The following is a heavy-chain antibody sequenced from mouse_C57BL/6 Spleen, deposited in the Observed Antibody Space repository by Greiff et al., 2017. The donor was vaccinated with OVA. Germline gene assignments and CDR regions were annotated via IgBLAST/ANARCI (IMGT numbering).Heavy chain of an antibody. V-gene: IGHV1-55*01. D-gene: IGHD2-1*01. CDR2: IYPGSGST. CDR3: ARTYGNRYYYAMDY. J-gene: IGHJ4*01. CDR1: GYTFTSYW. Sequence: VKLQQSGAELVKPGASVKMSCKASGYTFTSYWITWVKQRPGQGLEWIGDIYPGSGSTNYNEKFKSKATLTVDTSSSTAYMQLSSLTSEDSAVYYCARTYGNRYYYAMDYWGQGTSVTVSS.